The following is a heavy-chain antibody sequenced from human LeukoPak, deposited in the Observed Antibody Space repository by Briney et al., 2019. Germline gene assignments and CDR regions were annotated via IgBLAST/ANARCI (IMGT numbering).Heavy chain of an antibody. Sequence: SETLSLTCAVSGSSISSSNWWSWVSQPPGKGLEWIGEIYHSGSTNYNPSLKSRVTISVDKSKNQFSLKLSSVTAADTAVYYCARTLRRILGYFDWLLRNDAFDIWGQGTMVTVSS. J-gene: IGHJ3*02. V-gene: IGHV4-4*02. CDR2: IYHSGST. D-gene: IGHD3-9*01. CDR1: GSSISSSNW. CDR3: ARTLRRILGYFDWLLRNDAFDI.